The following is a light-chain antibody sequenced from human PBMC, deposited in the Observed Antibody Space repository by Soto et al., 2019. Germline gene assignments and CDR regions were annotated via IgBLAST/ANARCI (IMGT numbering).Light chain of an antibody. V-gene: IGKV1-39*01. CDR2: ATS. J-gene: IGKJ3*01. CDR1: QSLSDY. CDR3: QQSYNPPFA. Sequence: DIQMTQSPSSLSASVGDRLTITCRASQSLSDYLNWYQQKPGKAPKLLISATSNLRSGVASRFSSTWSNSVFTLTIHNVQPEDFGPYYCQQSYNPPFAFGPGTRV.